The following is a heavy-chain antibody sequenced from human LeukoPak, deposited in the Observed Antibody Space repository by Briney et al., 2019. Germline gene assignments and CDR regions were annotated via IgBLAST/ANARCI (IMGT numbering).Heavy chain of an antibody. CDR1: GFTFSSYA. CDR2: ISGSGGST. D-gene: IGHD1-26*01. V-gene: IGHV3-23*01. J-gene: IGHJ4*02. Sequence: PGGSLRLSCAASGFTFSSYAMSWVRQAPGKGLEWVSAISGSGGSTYYADSVKGRFTISRDNSKNTLYLQMNSLRAEDTAVYYCARDSGSYSQRNDYWGQGTLVTVSS. CDR3: ARDSGSYSQRNDY.